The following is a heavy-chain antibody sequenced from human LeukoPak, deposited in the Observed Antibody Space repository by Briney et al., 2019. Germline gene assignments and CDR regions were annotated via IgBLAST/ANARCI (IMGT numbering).Heavy chain of an antibody. V-gene: IGHV3-21*01. CDR3: ARDDGSGSYYGFFDY. CDR2: ISSSSSYI. J-gene: IGHJ4*02. Sequence: GGSLRLSCAASGLTFSSYSMNWVRQAPGKGLEWVSSISSSSSYIYYADSVKGRFTISRDNAKNSLYLQMNSLRAEDTAVYYCARDDGSGSYYGFFDYWGQGTLVTVSS. CDR1: GLTFSSYS. D-gene: IGHD3-10*01.